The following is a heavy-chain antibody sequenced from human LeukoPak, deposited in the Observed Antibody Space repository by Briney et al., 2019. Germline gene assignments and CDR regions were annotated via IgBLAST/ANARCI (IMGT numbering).Heavy chain of an antibody. V-gene: IGHV1-2*02. J-gene: IGHJ6*02. D-gene: IGHD4-23*01. CDR2: INPNSGGT. Sequence: ASVKVSCKASGYTFTRYYMHWVRQAPGQGLEWMGWINPNSGGTNYAQKFQGRVTMTRDTSISTAYMELSRLRSDDTAVYYCARVADYGGNSRSYGMDVWGQGTTVTVSS. CDR1: GYTFTRYY. CDR3: ARVADYGGNSRSYGMDV.